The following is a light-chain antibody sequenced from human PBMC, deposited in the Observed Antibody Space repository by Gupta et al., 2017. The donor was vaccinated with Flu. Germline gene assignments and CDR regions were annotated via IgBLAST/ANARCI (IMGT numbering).Light chain of an antibody. Sequence: DIQMTQSPSTLSASVGGRVTITCRASQSISSWLAWYQQKPGQAPKLLIYKASSLESGVPSRFSGSGSGTEFTLTISSLQPDDFAIYYCQQDNTYSWTFGQGTKVEIK. CDR1: QSISSW. V-gene: IGKV1-5*03. CDR2: KAS. J-gene: IGKJ1*01. CDR3: QQDNTYSWT.